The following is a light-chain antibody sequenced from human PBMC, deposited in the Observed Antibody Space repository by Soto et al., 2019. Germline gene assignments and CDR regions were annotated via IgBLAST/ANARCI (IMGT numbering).Light chain of an antibody. J-gene: IGLJ2*01. V-gene: IGLV2-14*03. CDR1: RSDVGGYNY. Sequence: QSALTQPASVSGSPGQSITISCTGTRSDVGGYNYVSWYQHHPGKAPKLMIYDVSNRPSGVSNRFSGSKSGNTASLTISGLQAEDEADYYCSSYTTSSTLFGGGTKLTLL. CDR2: DVS. CDR3: SSYTTSSTL.